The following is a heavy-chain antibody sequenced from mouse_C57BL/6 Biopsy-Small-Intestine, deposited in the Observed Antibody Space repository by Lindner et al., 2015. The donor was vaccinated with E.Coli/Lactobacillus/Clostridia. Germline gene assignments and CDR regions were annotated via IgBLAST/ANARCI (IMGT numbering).Heavy chain of an antibody. CDR2: TFYSGTT. CDR1: GFSINSDCY. CDR3: ARYYYSGNYWYFDV. D-gene: IGHD1-1*01. Sequence: EVQLQESGPSLVRPSQTLSLTCTVTGFSINSDCYWIWIRQFPGNKLEYIGYTFYSGTTYYNPSLESRTYITRDTSKNQFSLKLSSVTTEDTATYYCARYYYSGNYWYFDVWGTGTTVTVSS. J-gene: IGHJ1*03. V-gene: IGHV3-3*01.